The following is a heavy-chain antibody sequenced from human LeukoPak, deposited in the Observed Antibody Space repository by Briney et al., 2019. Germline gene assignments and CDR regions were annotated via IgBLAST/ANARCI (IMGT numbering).Heavy chain of an antibody. Sequence: SETLSLTCTVSGGSISSYYWSWIRQPPGKGLEWIGYIYSTASTNYNPSLRSRVSMSIDASKNQFYLKLSSVTAADTAVYYCATRAGYGYMDVWGKGTTVTVSS. CDR3: ATRAGYGYMDV. CDR2: IYSTAST. J-gene: IGHJ6*03. V-gene: IGHV4-4*09. D-gene: IGHD5-24*01. CDR1: GGSISSYY.